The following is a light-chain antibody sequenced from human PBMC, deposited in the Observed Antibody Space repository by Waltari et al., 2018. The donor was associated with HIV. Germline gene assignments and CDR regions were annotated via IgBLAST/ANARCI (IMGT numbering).Light chain of an antibody. CDR2: EVS. J-gene: IGLJ3*02. CDR3: SSYTTRSTPDPSWV. Sequence: QSALTQPASVSGSPGQSITISCTGTSSDVGGYNYVSWYQQHPGKAPKLMIFEVSNRASGVSNRVSGSKSVNTASLTISGLQAEDEADYYCSSYTTRSTPDPSWVFGGGTKLTVL. V-gene: IGLV2-14*01. CDR1: SSDVGGYNY.